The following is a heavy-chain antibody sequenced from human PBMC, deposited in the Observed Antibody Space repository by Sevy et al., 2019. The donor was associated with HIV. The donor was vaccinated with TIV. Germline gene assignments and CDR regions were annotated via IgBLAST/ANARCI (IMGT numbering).Heavy chain of an antibody. D-gene: IGHD1-26*01. Sequence: ASVKVSCKASGYSFISYGINWVRQAPGQGLEWMGWISPYNGYTNSAQKFQDRVTLTTDSSTSTAYMELRSLRSDDTAVYYCARDDTYSDPARYYYSYMDVRGKGTTVTVSS. J-gene: IGHJ6*03. CDR1: GYSFISYG. CDR3: ARDDTYSDPARYYYSYMDV. V-gene: IGHV1-18*01. CDR2: ISPYNGYT.